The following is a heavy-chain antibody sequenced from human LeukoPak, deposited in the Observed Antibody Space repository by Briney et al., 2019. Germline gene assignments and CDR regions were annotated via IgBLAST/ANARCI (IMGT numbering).Heavy chain of an antibody. CDR2: ISYDGSHK. CDR1: GFTFSGYY. CDR3: ARVDELTWESVGAFDF. D-gene: IGHD7-27*01. Sequence: PGGSLPLTCAASGFTFSGYYMSWVRQAPGKGLEWVAVISYDGSHKYYADSVKGRFTISRDNSKNTLYLQMNSLRAEDTAVYYCARVDELTWESVGAFDFWGQGTMVTVSS. V-gene: IGHV3-30*03. J-gene: IGHJ3*01.